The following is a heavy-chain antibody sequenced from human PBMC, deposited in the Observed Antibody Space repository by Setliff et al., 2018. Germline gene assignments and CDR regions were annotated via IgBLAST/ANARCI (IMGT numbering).Heavy chain of an antibody. CDR3: VRGPGPRVVVAMPFDH. Sequence: ASVKVSCKASGGTFKNYGISWVRQAPGQGLEWMGGIIPIFGTTNYAQKFQGRATIITDESTSTAYMELSSLTSDDTAVYYCVRGPGPRVVVAMPFDHWGQGALVTVSS. CDR2: IIPIFGTT. D-gene: IGHD3-22*01. J-gene: IGHJ4*02. CDR1: GGTFKNYG. V-gene: IGHV1-69*05.